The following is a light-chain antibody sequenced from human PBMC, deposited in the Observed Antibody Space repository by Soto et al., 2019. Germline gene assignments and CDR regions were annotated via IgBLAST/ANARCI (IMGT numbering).Light chain of an antibody. CDR1: QSVSSSY. CDR3: LGYGSSPLL. Sequence: EIVLTQSPGTLSLSPGERATLSCRASQSVSSSYLAWYQQKPGQATRLLLYGASSRTTGIPDRFSGSGYGRDFTLTISGLEPEDFAVYYCLGYGSSPLLFGGGTKVEIK. CDR2: GAS. V-gene: IGKV3-20*01. J-gene: IGKJ4*01.